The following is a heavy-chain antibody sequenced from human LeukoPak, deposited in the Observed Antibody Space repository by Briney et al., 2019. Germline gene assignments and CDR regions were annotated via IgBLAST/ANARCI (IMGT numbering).Heavy chain of an antibody. J-gene: IGHJ4*02. Sequence: GGSLRLSCAASGFTFSNYGMHWVRQAPGKGLEWVAFIRYDESNKYYEDSVKGRFTISRDNSKNTLYLQMNSLRAEDTAVYYCAKDGTLVGAPDYWGQGTLVTVSS. CDR3: AKDGTLVGAPDY. D-gene: IGHD1-26*01. CDR1: GFTFSNYG. CDR2: IRYDESNK. V-gene: IGHV3-30*02.